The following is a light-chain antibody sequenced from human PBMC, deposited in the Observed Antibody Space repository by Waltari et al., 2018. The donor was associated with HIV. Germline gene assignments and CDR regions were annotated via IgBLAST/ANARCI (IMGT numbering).Light chain of an antibody. CDR1: TGAVTSGHY. CDR3: LLSYSGARLVV. CDR2: DTT. J-gene: IGLJ2*01. V-gene: IGLV7-46*01. Sequence: AVVTQEPSLTVSPGGTVTLTCGSSTGAVTSGHYPYWFQQKPGHAPRTLIYDTTNQPSWTPARFSASLLGGKAALTLSGAQPEDEADYCCLLSYSGARLVVFGGGTKLTVL.